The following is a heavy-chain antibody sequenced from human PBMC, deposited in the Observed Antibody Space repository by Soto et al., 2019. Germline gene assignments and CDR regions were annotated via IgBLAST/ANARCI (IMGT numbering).Heavy chain of an antibody. J-gene: IGHJ3*02. V-gene: IGHV3-23*01. D-gene: IGHD4-17*01. CDR2: ISAGGGST. Sequence: QPGGSLRLSCVASGFTFSTYAMSWVRQAPGKGLEWVSAISAGGGSTYYADSVKGRFTISRDNSINMLYLQMNSLRSDDTAVYYCAHPRGYGVFDAYDIWGQGAMVTVSS. CDR1: GFTFSTYA. CDR3: AHPRGYGVFDAYDI.